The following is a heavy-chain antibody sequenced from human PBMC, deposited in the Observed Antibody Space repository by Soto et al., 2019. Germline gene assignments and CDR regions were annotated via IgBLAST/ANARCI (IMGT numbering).Heavy chain of an antibody. J-gene: IGHJ1*01. V-gene: IGHV3-9*01. CDR3: AKFLAPVTTLRSYFAS. CDR1: GFTFDDYA. D-gene: IGHD3-9*01. Sequence: PGGSLRLSCAASGFTFDDYAMHWVRQVPGKGLEWVSTISWNSNVIVYADSVKGRFTISRDNAKNSLYLQMNSLIPEDTAFYYCAKFLAPVTTLRSYFASWGPGSLVTVSS. CDR2: ISWNSNVI.